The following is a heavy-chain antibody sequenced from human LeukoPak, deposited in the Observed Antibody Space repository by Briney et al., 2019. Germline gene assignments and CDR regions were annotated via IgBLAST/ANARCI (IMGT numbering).Heavy chain of an antibody. D-gene: IGHD2-2*02. CDR2: ISGSGGST. J-gene: IGHJ4*02. CDR3: ASVVVPAAILLHFAY. V-gene: IGHV3-23*01. Sequence: GGSLRLSCAASGFTFSSYAMSWVRQAPGKGLEWVSAISGSGGSTYYADSVKGRFTISRDNSKNTLYLQMNSLRAEDTAVYYCASVVVPAAILLHFAYWGQGTLVTVSS. CDR1: GFTFSSYA.